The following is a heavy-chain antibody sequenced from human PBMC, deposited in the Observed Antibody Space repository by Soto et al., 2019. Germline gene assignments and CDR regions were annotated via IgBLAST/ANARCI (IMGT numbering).Heavy chain of an antibody. CDR1: GDSVSSNSSA. Sequence: SQPLSLTCSISGDSVSSNSSAWNWIRQSPSRGLEWLVRTYYRSNWYNDYAVSVKSRITINPDTSKNHFSLQLNSVTPEDTAVYYCAKDLGCLSGYSIWGQGTMVTVSS. CDR3: AKDLGCLSGYSI. CDR2: TYYRSNWYN. D-gene: IGHD3-9*01. J-gene: IGHJ3*02. V-gene: IGHV6-1*01.